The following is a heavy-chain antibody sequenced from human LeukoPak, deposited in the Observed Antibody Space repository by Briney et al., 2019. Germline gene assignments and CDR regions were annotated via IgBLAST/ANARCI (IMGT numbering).Heavy chain of an antibody. CDR3: ARAPSDSSGYSSYYYYMDV. V-gene: IGHV4-38-2*02. CDR1: GYSISSGYY. CDR2: IYHSGST. Sequence: SETLSLTCTVSGYSISSGYYWGWIRQPPGKGLEWIGSIYHSGSTYYNPSLKSRVTISVDTSKNQFSLKLSSVTAADTAVYYCARAPSDSSGYSSYYYYMDVWGKGTTVTVSS. D-gene: IGHD3-22*01. J-gene: IGHJ6*03.